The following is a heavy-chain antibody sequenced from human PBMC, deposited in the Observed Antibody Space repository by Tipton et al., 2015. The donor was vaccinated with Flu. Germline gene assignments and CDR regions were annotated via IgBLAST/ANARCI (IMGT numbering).Heavy chain of an antibody. Sequence: SLRLSCVASGLTFNIYAMAWIRQAPGKGLEWVSSVSASGGGPYYADSVKGRFTISRDNSKSTLYLQMNSLRAEDTAIYYCAKEVGYCRSTSCYKPFDYWGQGTLVTVSS. D-gene: IGHD2-2*03. CDR2: VSASGGGP. V-gene: IGHV3-23*01. CDR3: AKEVGYCRSTSCYKPFDY. J-gene: IGHJ4*02. CDR1: GLTFNIYA.